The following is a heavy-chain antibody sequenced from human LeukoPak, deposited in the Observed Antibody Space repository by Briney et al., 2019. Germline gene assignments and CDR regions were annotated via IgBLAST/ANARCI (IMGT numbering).Heavy chain of an antibody. CDR1: GFTFSNYA. J-gene: IGHJ4*02. Sequence: GGSLRLSCAASGFTFSNYAIHWVRQAPGKGLEWVSIVGGSGVKTYYADSVKGRFTISRDNSKNTLYLQMNSLRAEDTAVYYCARGCSSTSCYGFDYWGQGTLVTVSS. V-gene: IGHV3-23*01. D-gene: IGHD2-2*01. CDR3: ARGCSSTSCYGFDY. CDR2: VGGSGVKT.